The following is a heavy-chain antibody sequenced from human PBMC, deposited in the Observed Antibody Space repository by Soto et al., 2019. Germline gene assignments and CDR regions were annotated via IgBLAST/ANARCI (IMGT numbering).Heavy chain of an antibody. CDR2: IDWDDDK. D-gene: IGHD6-19*01. V-gene: IGHV2-70*01. Sequence: SGPTLVNPTQTLTLTCTFSGFSLSTSGMCVSWIRQPPGKALEWLALIDWDDDKYYSTSLKTRLTISKDTSKNQVVLTMTNMDPVDTATYYCARSTGIAVAGTNYFDYWGQGTLVTVSS. CDR1: GFSLSTSGMC. J-gene: IGHJ4*02. CDR3: ARSTGIAVAGTNYFDY.